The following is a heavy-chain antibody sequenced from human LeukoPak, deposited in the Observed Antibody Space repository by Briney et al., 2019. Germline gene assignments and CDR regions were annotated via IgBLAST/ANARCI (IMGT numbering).Heavy chain of an antibody. CDR1: GFTFSNHA. CDR3: ARNGCSSASCYGGGDNYYYYYMDV. D-gene: IGHD2-2*01. J-gene: IGHJ6*03. CDR2: ISFDGSNT. Sequence: PGGSLRLSCAASGFTFSNHAVHWVRQAPGKGLEWVAVISFDGSNTYYADSVKGRFTISRDSSKNTLFLQMNNLRPEDTAVYYCARNGCSSASCYGGGDNYYYYYMDVWGKGTTVTASS. V-gene: IGHV3-30*04.